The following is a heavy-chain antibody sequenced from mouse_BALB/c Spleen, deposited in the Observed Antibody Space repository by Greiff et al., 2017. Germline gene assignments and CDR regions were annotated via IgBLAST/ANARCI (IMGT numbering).Heavy chain of an antibody. D-gene: IGHD1-1*01. V-gene: IGHV5-6*01. CDR3: AREIRDTGDY. CDR2: ISSGGSYT. CDR1: GFTFSSYG. J-gene: IGHJ2*01. Sequence: EVQVVESGGDLVKPGGSLKLSCAASGFTFSSYGMSWVRQTPDKRLEWVATISSGGSYTYYPDSVKGRFTISRDNAKNTLYLQMSSLKSEDTAMYYCAREIRDTGDYWGQGTTLTVSS.